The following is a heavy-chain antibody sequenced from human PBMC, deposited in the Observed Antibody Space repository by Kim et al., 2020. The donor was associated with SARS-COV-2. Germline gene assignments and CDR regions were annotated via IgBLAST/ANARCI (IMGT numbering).Heavy chain of an antibody. CDR3: ARDLFVAGHGPTAAGDNYYYYYGMDV. D-gene: IGHD6-13*01. CDR1: GFTFSSYW. V-gene: IGHV3-7*03. Sequence: GGSLRLSCAASGFTFSSYWMSWVRQAPGKGLEWVANIKQDGSEKYYVDSVKGRFTISRDNAKNSLYLQMNSLRAEDTAVYYCARDLFVAGHGPTAAGDNYYYYYGMDVWGQGTTVTVSS. J-gene: IGHJ6*02. CDR2: IKQDGSEK.